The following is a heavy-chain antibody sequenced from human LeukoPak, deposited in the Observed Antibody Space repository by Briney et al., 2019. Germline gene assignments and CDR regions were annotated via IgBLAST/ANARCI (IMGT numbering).Heavy chain of an antibody. CDR1: GFTFSSYE. CDR2: ISSSGSAI. D-gene: IGHD3-16*01. V-gene: IGHV3-48*03. CDR3: ARDLASPRYYFDY. J-gene: IGHJ4*02. Sequence: GGSLRLSCAASGFTFSSYEMNWVRQAPGKGLEWVSYISSSGSAIYYADSAKGRFTISRDNAKNSLYLQMNSLRAEDTAVYYCARDLASPRYYFDYWGQGTLVTVSS.